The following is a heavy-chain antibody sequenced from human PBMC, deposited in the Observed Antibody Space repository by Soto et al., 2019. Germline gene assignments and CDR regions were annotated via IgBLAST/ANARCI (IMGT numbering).Heavy chain of an antibody. D-gene: IGHD2-2*01. J-gene: IGHJ5*02. CDR2: IYYSGST. Sequence: SETLSLTCTVSGDSISGYYWSWFRQPPGKDLEWIGYIYYSGSTDYNPSLETRVTMSIDTSMNQISLKLNSVTAADTAVYFCVRTFPPAPRVVLSHNWFVPWGPGTLVTVSS. V-gene: IGHV4-59*01. CDR1: GDSISGYY. CDR3: VRTFPPAPRVVLSHNWFVP.